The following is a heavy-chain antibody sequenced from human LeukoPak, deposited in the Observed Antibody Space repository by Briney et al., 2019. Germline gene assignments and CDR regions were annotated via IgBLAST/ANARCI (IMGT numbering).Heavy chain of an antibody. J-gene: IGHJ5*02. V-gene: IGHV4-34*01. D-gene: IGHD5-18*01. CDR3: ARGFIGIQLWLLRGSWFDP. CDR2: INHSGST. Sequence: PSETLSLTCAVYGGSFSGYYWSWIRQPPGKGLEWMGEINHSGSTNYNPSLKSRVPISVDTSKNQCSLTLSSVTAADTAVYYCARGFIGIQLWLLRGSWFDPWGQGTLVTVSS. CDR1: GGSFSGYY.